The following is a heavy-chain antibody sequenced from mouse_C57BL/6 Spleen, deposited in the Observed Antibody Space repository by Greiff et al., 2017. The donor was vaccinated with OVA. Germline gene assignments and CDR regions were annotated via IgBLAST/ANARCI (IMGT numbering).Heavy chain of an antibody. CDR3: AREGLNGGHDY. CDR1: GYTFTSYW. V-gene: IGHV1-64*01. Sequence: QVQLQQSGAELVKPGASVKLSCKASGYTFTSYWMHWVKQRPGQGLEWIGMIHPNSGSTNYNEKFKSKATLTVDKSSSTAYMQLSSLTSEDSAVYYCAREGLNGGHDYWGQGTTLTVSS. D-gene: IGHD1-2*01. CDR2: IHPNSGST. J-gene: IGHJ2*01.